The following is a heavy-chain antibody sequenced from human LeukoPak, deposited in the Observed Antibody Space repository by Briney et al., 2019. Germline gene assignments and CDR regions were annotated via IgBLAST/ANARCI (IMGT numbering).Heavy chain of an antibody. J-gene: IGHJ5*02. D-gene: IGHD1-1*01. V-gene: IGHV4-39*07. Sequence: SETLSLTCTVSGGSISSSSYYWGWIRQPPGKGLEWIGSLYYSGSTYYNPALKSRVAISVDTSKNQFSLKLSSVTAADTAVYYCAREGTAGTTLNWFDAWGEGTLVTVSS. CDR1: GGSISSSSYY. CDR2: LYYSGST. CDR3: AREGTAGTTLNWFDA.